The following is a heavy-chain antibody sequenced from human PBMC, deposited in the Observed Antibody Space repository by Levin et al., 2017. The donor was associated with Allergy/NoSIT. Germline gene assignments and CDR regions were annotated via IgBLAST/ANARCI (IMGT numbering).Heavy chain of an antibody. Sequence: SETLSLTCTVSGGSISRGDYYWTWIRQPPGKGLEWIGYIFYTGDTFYNPSLESRLTMSVDTSKNEFSLKLSSVTAADTAMFFCARVPPTYGDNSWDYYYYIDVWGKGTTVTVSS. V-gene: IGHV4-30-4*01. D-gene: IGHD4-17*01. CDR1: GGSISRGDYY. CDR2: IFYTGDT. CDR3: ARVPPTYGDNSWDYYYYIDV. J-gene: IGHJ6*03.